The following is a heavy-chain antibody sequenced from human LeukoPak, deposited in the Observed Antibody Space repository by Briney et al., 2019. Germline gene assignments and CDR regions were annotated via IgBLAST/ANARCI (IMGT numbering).Heavy chain of an antibody. CDR1: GFTFSSYG. Sequence: PGGSLRLSCAASGFTFSSYGMHWVRQTPGKGLEYVSAISSNGGSTYYANSVKGRFTISRDNSKNTLYLQMGSLRAEDMAVYYCARAPGSSGPYYMDAWGKGTTVTVSS. CDR3: ARAPGSSGPYYMDA. J-gene: IGHJ6*03. CDR2: ISSNGGST. D-gene: IGHD3-22*01. V-gene: IGHV3-64*01.